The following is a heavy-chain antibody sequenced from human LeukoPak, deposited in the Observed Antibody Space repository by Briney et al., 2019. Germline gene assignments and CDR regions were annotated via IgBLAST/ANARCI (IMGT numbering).Heavy chain of an antibody. CDR3: ARDIEADYVWGSYYDY. J-gene: IGHJ4*02. V-gene: IGHV1-18*01. D-gene: IGHD3-16*01. CDR2: ISAYNGNT. Sequence: ASVKVSCTTSVYTFTSYGIRWVRQAPGQGLVWMGWISAYNGNTNYAQKLQGRVTMTTDTSTSTAYMELRSLRSDDTSVYYCARDIEADYVWGSYYDYWGQGTLVTVSS. CDR1: VYTFTSYG.